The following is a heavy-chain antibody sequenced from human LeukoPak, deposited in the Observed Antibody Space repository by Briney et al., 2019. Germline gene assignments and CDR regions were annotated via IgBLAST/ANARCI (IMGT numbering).Heavy chain of an antibody. J-gene: IGHJ4*02. D-gene: IGHD6-13*01. CDR3: AKGFYSSSWYYFDY. CDR1: GFTFSSYA. Sequence: GGSLRLSCAASGFTFSSYAMSWVRQAPGKGLEWVSSISGSGGSTYHADSVKGRFTISRDNSKNTLNLQINSLRAEDTAVYYCAKGFYSSSWYYFDYWGQGTLVTVSS. V-gene: IGHV3-23*01. CDR2: ISGSGGST.